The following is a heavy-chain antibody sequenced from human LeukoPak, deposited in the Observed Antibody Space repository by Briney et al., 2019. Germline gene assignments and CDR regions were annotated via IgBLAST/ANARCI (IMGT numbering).Heavy chain of an antibody. CDR3: ARWGDGYIDY. CDR1: GGSISSYC. Sequence: SETLSLTCTVSGGSISSYCWSWLRQPPGKGLEGGGYIYYSGSTNYNPSLKRGVTISVDTSKNQFSLKLSSVTAADTAVYYCARWGDGYIDYWGQGTLVTVSS. D-gene: IGHD5-18*01. J-gene: IGHJ4*02. V-gene: IGHV4-59*01. CDR2: IYYSGST.